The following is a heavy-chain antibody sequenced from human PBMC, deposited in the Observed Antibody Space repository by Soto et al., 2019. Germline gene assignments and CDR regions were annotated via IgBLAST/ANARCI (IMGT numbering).Heavy chain of an antibody. CDR1: GGSISSGDYY. CDR3: ASSDIVLMVYTQ. V-gene: IGHV4-30-4*01. CDR2: IYYSGST. D-gene: IGHD2-8*01. J-gene: IGHJ4*02. Sequence: KASETLSLTCTVSGGSISSGDYYWSWIRQPPGKGLEWIGYIYYSGSTYYNPSLKSRVTISVDTSKNQFSLKLSSVTAADTAVYYCASSDIVLMVYTQWGQGTLVTVSS.